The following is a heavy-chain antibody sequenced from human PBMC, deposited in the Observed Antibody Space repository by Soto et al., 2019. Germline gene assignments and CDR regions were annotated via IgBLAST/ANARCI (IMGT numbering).Heavy chain of an antibody. V-gene: IGHV4-34*01. J-gene: IGHJ4*02. CDR1: GGSFSGYY. D-gene: IGHD2-21*02. Sequence: SETLSLTCAVYGGSFSGYYWTWIRQPPGTGLEWIGEINHSGSTNYNPSLKSRVTISVDTSKNQFSLKLSSVTAADTAVYYCARHRIVVVTAIDYWGQGTLVTVSS. CDR3: ARHRIVVVTAIDY. CDR2: INHSGST.